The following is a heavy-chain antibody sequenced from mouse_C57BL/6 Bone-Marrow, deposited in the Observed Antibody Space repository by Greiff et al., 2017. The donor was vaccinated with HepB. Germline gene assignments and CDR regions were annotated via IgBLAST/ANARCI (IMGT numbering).Heavy chain of an antibody. J-gene: IGHJ3*01. V-gene: IGHV5-15*01. CDR1: GFTFSDYG. D-gene: IGHD3-2*02. Sequence: EVKLMESGGGLVQPGGSLKLSCAASGFTFSDYGMAWVRQAPRKGPEWVAFISNLAYSIYYADTVTGRFTISRENAKNTLYLEMSSLRAEDTAMYYCARQDSSGYRGFAYWGQGTLVTVSA. CDR3: ARQDSSGYRGFAY. CDR2: ISNLAYSI.